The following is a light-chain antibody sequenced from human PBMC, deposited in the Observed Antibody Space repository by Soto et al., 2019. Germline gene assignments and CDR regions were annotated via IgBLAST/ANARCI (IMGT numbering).Light chain of an antibody. CDR2: GAS. CDR3: QQYGSSPLT. V-gene: IGKV3-20*01. J-gene: IGKJ4*01. Sequence: PGERATLSCRASQSVNSNYLAWYQQKPGQAPRLLIYGASSRATGIPDRFSGSGSATDFTLTISRLEPEDFAVYYCQQYGSSPLTFGGGTKVEIK. CDR1: QSVNSNY.